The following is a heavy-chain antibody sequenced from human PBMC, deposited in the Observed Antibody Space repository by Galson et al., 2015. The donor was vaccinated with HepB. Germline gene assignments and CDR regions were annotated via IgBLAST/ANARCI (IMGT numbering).Heavy chain of an antibody. V-gene: IGHV1-18*04. CDR1: GYTFTSYG. J-gene: IGHJ4*02. CDR2: ISAYNGNT. Sequence: SVKVSCKASGYTFTSYGISWVRQAPGQGLEWMGWISAYNGNTNYAQKLQGRVTMTTDTSTSTAYMELRSLRSDDTAVYYCARGGYYYGSGRYNPLDYWGQGTLVTVSS. D-gene: IGHD3-10*01. CDR3: ARGGYYYGSGRYNPLDY.